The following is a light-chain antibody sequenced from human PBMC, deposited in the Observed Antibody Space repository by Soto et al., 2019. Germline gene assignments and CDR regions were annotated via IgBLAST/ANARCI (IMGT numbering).Light chain of an antibody. Sequence: QSVLTQPASVSGSPGQSITISCTGTSSDVGNYKYVSWYQQHPGKAPKLMIYEVSKRPSGVSNRFSGSKSGNTASLTISGLQAEDETDYYCFSYTSSGTYVFGTGTKLTVL. CDR1: SSDVGNYKY. CDR2: EVS. V-gene: IGLV2-14*01. CDR3: FSYTSSGTYV. J-gene: IGLJ1*01.